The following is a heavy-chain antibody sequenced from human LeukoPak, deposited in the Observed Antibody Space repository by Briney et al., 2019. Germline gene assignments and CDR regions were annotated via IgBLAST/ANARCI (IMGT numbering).Heavy chain of an antibody. CDR3: AKGSYSNYAADYYGMDV. V-gene: IGHV3-9*01. CDR2: ISWNSGSI. J-gene: IGHJ6*02. D-gene: IGHD4-4*01. Sequence: PGGSLRLSCAASGFTFDDYAMHWVRQAPGKGLEWVSGISWNSGSIGYADSVKGRFTISRDNAKNSLYLQMNSLRAEDTALYYCAKGSYSNYAADYYGMDVWGQGTTVTVSS. CDR1: GFTFDDYA.